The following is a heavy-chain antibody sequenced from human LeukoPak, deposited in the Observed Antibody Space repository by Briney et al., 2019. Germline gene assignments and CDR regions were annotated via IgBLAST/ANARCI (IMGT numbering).Heavy chain of an antibody. CDR1: GGSISSYY. CDR3: ARHPLGAAAPYYFDY. Sequence: SETLSLTCTVSGGSISSYYWSWIRQPPGKGLEWIGYIYTSGSTNYNPSLKSRVTISVDTSKNQFSLTLSSVTAADTAVYYCARHPLGAAAPYYFDYWGQGTLVTVSS. D-gene: IGHD6-13*01. CDR2: IYTSGST. V-gene: IGHV4-4*09. J-gene: IGHJ4*02.